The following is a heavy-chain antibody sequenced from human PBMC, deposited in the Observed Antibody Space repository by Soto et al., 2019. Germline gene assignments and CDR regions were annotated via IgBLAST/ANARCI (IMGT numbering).Heavy chain of an antibody. CDR1: GFTFNTFA. CDR2: INKSGGSR. CDR3: AKGADMPTIPFDY. D-gene: IGHD1-1*01. J-gene: IGHJ4*02. V-gene: IGHV3-23*01. Sequence: EVLLLESGGGLVPRGGSLRLSCEASGFTFNTFAMSWVRQAPGRGLEWGSRINKSGGSRYYSGSGSGRFTVSRDNSKNTLFLQINSLRDEDTAIYYCAKGADMPTIPFDYCGQGALVTVSS.